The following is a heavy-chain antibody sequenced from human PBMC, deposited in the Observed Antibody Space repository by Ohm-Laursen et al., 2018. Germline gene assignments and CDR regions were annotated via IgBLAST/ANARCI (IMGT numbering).Heavy chain of an antibody. CDR3: ARDRYYDSSGYDY. Sequence: SLRLSCTASGFTFSSYSMNWVRQAPGKGLEWVSSISSSSSYIYYADSVKGRFTISRDNAKNSLYLQMNSLRAEDTAVYYCARDRYYDSSGYDYWGQGTLVTVSS. CDR1: GFTFSSYS. V-gene: IGHV3-21*01. J-gene: IGHJ4*02. D-gene: IGHD3-22*01. CDR2: ISSSSSYI.